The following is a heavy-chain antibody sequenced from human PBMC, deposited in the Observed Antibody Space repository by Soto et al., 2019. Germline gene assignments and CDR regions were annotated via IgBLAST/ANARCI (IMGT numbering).Heavy chain of an antibody. CDR1: GYSFTSCW. CDR2: IDPSDSYT. J-gene: IGHJ6*02. CDR3: ARHRGYSYGSPHYYGRGMDV. Sequence: PGESLKISCKGSGYSFTSCWISWVRQMPGKGLEWMGRIDPSDSYTNYSPSFQGHVTISADKSISTAYLQWSSLKASDTAMYYCARHRGYSYGSPHYYGRGMDVWGQGTTVTVSS. D-gene: IGHD5-18*01. V-gene: IGHV5-10-1*01.